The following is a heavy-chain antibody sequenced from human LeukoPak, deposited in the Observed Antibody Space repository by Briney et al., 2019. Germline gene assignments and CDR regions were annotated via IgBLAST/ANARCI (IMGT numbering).Heavy chain of an antibody. CDR2: ISAYNGNT. CDR3: AREGYCSGGSCYPDAFDI. Sequence: ASVKVSCKASGYTFTSYGISWVRQAPGQGLEWMGWISAYNGNTNYAQKFQGRVTMTRDTSISTAYMELSRLRSDDTAVYYCAREGYCSGGSCYPDAFDIWGQGTMVTVSS. J-gene: IGHJ3*02. CDR1: GYTFTSYG. D-gene: IGHD2-15*01. V-gene: IGHV1-18*01.